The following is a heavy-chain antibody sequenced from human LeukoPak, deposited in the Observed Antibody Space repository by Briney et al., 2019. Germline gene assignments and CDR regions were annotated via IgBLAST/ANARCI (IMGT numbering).Heavy chain of an antibody. V-gene: IGHV3-53*01. Sequence: GGSLRLSCAASGFTVSTYYMNWVRQAPGKGLECVSVIYSGGSTYYEDSVKGRFTVSRDNSKNTLYLQMNSLRAEDTAMYYCARGLGYCTSTTCLLPFDYWGQGTLVTVSS. CDR1: GFTVSTYY. D-gene: IGHD2-2*01. J-gene: IGHJ4*02. CDR2: IYSGGST. CDR3: ARGLGYCTSTTCLLPFDY.